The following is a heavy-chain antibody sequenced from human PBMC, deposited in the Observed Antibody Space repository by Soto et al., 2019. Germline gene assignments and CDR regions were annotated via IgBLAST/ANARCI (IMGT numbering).Heavy chain of an antibody. V-gene: IGHV1-18*01. D-gene: IGHD2-2*01. CDR3: ARGGYCISTSCPTHLLYYYYGMDV. J-gene: IGHJ6*02. CDR1: GYTFTSYG. Sequence: ASVKVSCKASGYTFTSYGISWVRQAPGQGLEWMGWISAYNGNTNYAQKLQGRVTMTTDTSTSTAYMELRSLRSDDTAVYYCARGGYCISTSCPTHLLYYYYGMDVWGQGTTVTVSS. CDR2: ISAYNGNT.